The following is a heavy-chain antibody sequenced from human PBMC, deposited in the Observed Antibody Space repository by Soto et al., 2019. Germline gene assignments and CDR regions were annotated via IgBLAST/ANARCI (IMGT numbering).Heavy chain of an antibody. D-gene: IGHD6-19*01. V-gene: IGHV3-64D*06. CDR2: ISSNGGST. J-gene: IGHJ4*02. CDR3: VGDSNYEFLYSSGPPFVY. Sequence: PGGSLRLSCAASGFTFSSYAMHWVRQAPGKGLEYVSAISSNGGSTYYADSVKGRFTISRDNSKNTLYLQMSSLRAEDTAVYYCVGDSNYEFLYSSGPPFVYWGQGTLVTVSP. CDR1: GFTFSSYA.